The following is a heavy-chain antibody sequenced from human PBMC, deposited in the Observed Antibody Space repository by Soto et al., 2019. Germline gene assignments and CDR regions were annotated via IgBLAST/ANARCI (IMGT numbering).Heavy chain of an antibody. CDR1: GGSISSGGYY. D-gene: IGHD3-3*01. CDR3: ARAINTIFGVARPYEDWYFDL. Sequence: QVQLQESGPGLVKPSQTLSLTCTVSGGSISSGGYYWSWIRQHPGKGLEWIGYIYYSGSTYYNPSLKSRVTISVDTSKNQFSLKLSSVTAADTAVYYCARAINTIFGVARPYEDWYFDLWGRGTLVTVSS. V-gene: IGHV4-31*03. CDR2: IYYSGST. J-gene: IGHJ2*01.